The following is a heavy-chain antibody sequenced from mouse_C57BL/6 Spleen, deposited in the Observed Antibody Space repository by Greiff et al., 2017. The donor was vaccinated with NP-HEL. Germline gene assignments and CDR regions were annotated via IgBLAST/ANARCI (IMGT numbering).Heavy chain of an antibody. CDR3: ARGFTTVIARYWDFDV. J-gene: IGHJ1*03. CDR1: GFTFSDYG. CDR2: ISSGSSTI. Sequence: EVKLVESGGGLVKPGGSLKLSCAASGFTFSDYGMHWVRQAPEKGLEWVAYISSGSSTIYYADTVKGRFTISRDNAKNTLFLQMTSLRSEDTAMEYSARGFTTVIARYWDFDVWGTGTTVTVSS. D-gene: IGHD1-1*01. V-gene: IGHV5-17*01.